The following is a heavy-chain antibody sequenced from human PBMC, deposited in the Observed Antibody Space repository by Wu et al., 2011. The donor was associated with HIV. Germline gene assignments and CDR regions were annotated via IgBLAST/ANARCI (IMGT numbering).Heavy chain of an antibody. Sequence: QVQLVQSGAEVKKPGASVKVSCKASGYTFTSYYMHWVRQAPGQGLEWMGIINPSGGSTSYAQKFQGRVTMTRDTSTSTVYMELSSLRSEDTAVYYCARARDDYGDYGCFDYWGQGTLVTVSS. D-gene: IGHD4-17*01. CDR2: INPSGGST. J-gene: IGHJ4*02. V-gene: IGHV1-46*01. CDR3: ARARDDYGDYGCFDY. CDR1: GYTFTSYY.